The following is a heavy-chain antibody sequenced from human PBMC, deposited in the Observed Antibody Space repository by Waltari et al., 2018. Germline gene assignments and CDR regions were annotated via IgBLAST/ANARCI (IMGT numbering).Heavy chain of an antibody. CDR2: FRGDGGDS. CDR1: GFTFDDYA. V-gene: IGHV3-9*01. D-gene: IGHD1-26*01. CDR3: ATDLILGSGSLGY. J-gene: IGHJ4*02. Sequence: EVQLVESGGGLVQPGRSLRLSCAASGFTFDDYAMHWVRQPPGKGLVWVSSFRGDGGDSTYADSVKGRFTISRDNAKNTLYLQMNSLRAEDTAIYYCATDLILGSGSLGYWGQGTLVTVSS.